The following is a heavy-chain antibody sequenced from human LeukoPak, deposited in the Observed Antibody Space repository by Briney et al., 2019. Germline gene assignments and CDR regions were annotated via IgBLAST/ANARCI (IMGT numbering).Heavy chain of an antibody. J-gene: IGHJ5*02. CDR2: ISGSDSST. D-gene: IGHD3-9*01. CDR3: AKDGLRYFDWLLSLPVSSWFDP. CDR1: GFTFSSSA. Sequence: GGSLRLSCAASGFTFSSSAMSWVRQAPGKGLEWVSTISGSDSSTYYADSVKGRFTISRDNGNNSLFLQMNSLRAEDTAVYYCAKDGLRYFDWLLSLPVSSWFDPWGQGTLVTVSS. V-gene: IGHV3-23*01.